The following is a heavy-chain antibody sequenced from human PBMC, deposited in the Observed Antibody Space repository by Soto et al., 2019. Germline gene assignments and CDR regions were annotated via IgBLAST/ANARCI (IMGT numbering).Heavy chain of an antibody. V-gene: IGHV3-23*01. D-gene: IGHD1-20*01. CDR3: ANKSLRSITLPAVYYFDY. CDR2: ISGGGGAT. J-gene: IGHJ4*02. Sequence: EVQLLESGGGLVQPGGSLRLSCAASGFTFGNYAFRWVRQAPGKGLEWVSVISGGGGATYYPDSVKGRFTTSRDNSKNTVYLQMNRMRTEETAVYDCANKSLRSITLPAVYYFDYWGQGTLVTVSS. CDR1: GFTFGNYA.